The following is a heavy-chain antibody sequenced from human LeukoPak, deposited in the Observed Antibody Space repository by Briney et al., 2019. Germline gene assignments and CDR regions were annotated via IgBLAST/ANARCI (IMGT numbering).Heavy chain of an antibody. CDR2: ISYDGTNT. J-gene: IGHJ5*02. D-gene: IGHD2-15*01. CDR3: AKDGGYCSGNNCPNWFDP. Sequence: GRSLRLSCAASGFAFNSYGMHWVRKAPGKGLEWVALISYDGTNTYYADSVKGRFTISRDSSNNTLYLQMNSLRAEDTAVYYCAKDGGYCSGNNCPNWFDPWGQGTLVTVSS. V-gene: IGHV3-30*18. CDR1: GFAFNSYG.